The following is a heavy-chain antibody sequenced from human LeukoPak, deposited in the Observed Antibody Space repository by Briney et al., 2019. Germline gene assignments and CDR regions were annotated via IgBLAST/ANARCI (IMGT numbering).Heavy chain of an antibody. J-gene: IGHJ3*02. CDR1: GYSFTSYW. Sequence: GESLKISCKGSGYSFTSYWIGWVRQMPGKGLEWMGIIYPGDSDTGYSPSFQGQVTISADKSISTAYLQWSSLKASDTAMYYCASTSDSSGYYDAFDIWGQGTMVTVSS. CDR3: ASTSDSSGYYDAFDI. CDR2: IYPGDSDT. D-gene: IGHD3-22*01. V-gene: IGHV5-51*01.